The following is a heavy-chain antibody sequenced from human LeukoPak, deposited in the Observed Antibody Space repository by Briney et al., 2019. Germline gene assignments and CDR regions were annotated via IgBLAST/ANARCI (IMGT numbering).Heavy chain of an antibody. D-gene: IGHD4-17*01. Sequence: QPAGSLRLSCAASGFTFSRYWMHWVRQAPGKGLRWVSRINSDGSSTSCADSVKGRFTISRDNAKNTLDLQMNSLRAEDTAVYYWARALSDYDFDYWGQGTLVTVSS. CDR2: INSDGSST. J-gene: IGHJ4*02. CDR3: ARALSDYDFDY. V-gene: IGHV3-74*01. CDR1: GFTFSRYW.